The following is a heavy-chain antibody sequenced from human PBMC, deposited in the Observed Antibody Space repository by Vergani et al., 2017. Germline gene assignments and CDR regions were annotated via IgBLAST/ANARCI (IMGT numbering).Heavy chain of an antibody. CDR2: MNPNSGNT. J-gene: IGHJ6*03. D-gene: IGHD7-27*01. Sequence: QVQLVQSGAEVKKPGASVKVSCTASGYTFTSYDINWVRQATGQGLEWMGWMNPNSGNTGYAQKFQGRVTMTRNTSISTAYMELSSLRSEDTAVYYCARSHPLSANWGPYYCYMDVWGKGP. CDR1: GYTFTSYD. CDR3: ARSHPLSANWGPYYCYMDV. V-gene: IGHV1-8*01.